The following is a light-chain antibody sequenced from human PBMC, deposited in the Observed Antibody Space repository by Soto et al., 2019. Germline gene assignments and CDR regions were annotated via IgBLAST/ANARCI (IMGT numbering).Light chain of an antibody. CDR1: QSVSSSS. CDR2: DAS. CDR3: QHYNYWPYT. J-gene: IGKJ2*01. V-gene: IGKV3-15*01. Sequence: EIVLTQSPGTLSLSPGERATLSCRASQSVSSSSLAWYQQKPGQAPRLLIYDASTRATGVPARFSGSGSGTDFTLTISSLQSEDFAVYYCQHYNYWPYTFGQGTKVEIK.